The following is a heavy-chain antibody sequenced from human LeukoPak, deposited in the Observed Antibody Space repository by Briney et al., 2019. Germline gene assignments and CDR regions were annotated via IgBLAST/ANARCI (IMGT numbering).Heavy chain of an antibody. CDR2: INHSGSP. CDR1: GGSFGVYY. D-gene: IGHD2-15*01. V-gene: IGHV4-34*01. CDR3: ARASAVVAASFCGYYYYMDV. J-gene: IGHJ6*03. Sequence: SQTLSLTCAVYGGSFGVYYGSWIRQPPGKWRGWVGEINHSGSPTSNPSFMSRVTLSVDTSKNQFSLKLSSVTAADTAVYYCARASAVVAASFCGYYYYMDVWGKGTKVTVSS.